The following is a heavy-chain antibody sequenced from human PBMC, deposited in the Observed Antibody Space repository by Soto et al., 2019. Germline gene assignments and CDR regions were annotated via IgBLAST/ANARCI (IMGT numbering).Heavy chain of an antibody. CDR3: ARQNMYCSSTSCYGNYYYYYYMDV. V-gene: IGHV4-39*01. Sequence: QLQLQESGPGLVKPSETLSLTCTVSGGSISSSSYYWGWIRQPPGKGLEWIGSIYYSGSTYYNPSLKSRVTISLDTSKNQFSLKLSSVTAADTAAYYCARQNMYCSSTSCYGNYYYYYYMDVWGKGTTVTVSS. CDR1: GGSISSSSYY. D-gene: IGHD2-2*01. CDR2: IYYSGST. J-gene: IGHJ6*03.